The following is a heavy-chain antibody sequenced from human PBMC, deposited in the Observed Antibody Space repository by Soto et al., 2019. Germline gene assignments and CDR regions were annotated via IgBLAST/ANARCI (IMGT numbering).Heavy chain of an antibody. D-gene: IGHD2-15*01. CDR3: ARDIVVVVAATYDAFDI. Sequence: ASVKVSSKASGYTFTSYGISWVRQAPGQGLEWMGWISAYNGNTNYAQKLQGRVTMTTDTSTSTAYMELRSLRSDDTAVYYCARDIVVVVAATYDAFDIWGQGTMVTVSS. CDR2: ISAYNGNT. V-gene: IGHV1-18*04. J-gene: IGHJ3*02. CDR1: GYTFTSYG.